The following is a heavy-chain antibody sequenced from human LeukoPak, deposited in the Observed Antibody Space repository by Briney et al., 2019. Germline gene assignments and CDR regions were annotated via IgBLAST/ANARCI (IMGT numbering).Heavy chain of an antibody. CDR3: ARVPRGSAVGTLPYFYYYMDV. CDR1: GDSVSSGSNY. V-gene: IGHV4-61*02. Sequence: ASETLSLTCTVSGDSVSSGSNYWSWIRQPAGKGLEWIGRIYNSWTTNYNPSLKSRVTISVDTSKNQFSLKLSSVTAADTAVYYCARVPRGSAVGTLPYFYYYMDVWGKGTTVIVSS. D-gene: IGHD3-10*01. CDR2: IYNSWTT. J-gene: IGHJ6*03.